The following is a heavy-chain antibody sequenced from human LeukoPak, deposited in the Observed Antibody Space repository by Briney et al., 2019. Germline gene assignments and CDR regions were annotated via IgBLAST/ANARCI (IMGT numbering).Heavy chain of an antibody. J-gene: IGHJ4*02. D-gene: IGHD4-23*01. CDR2: IYTSGST. V-gene: IGHV4-4*09. Sequence: SETLSLTCTVSGGSISSYYWSWIRQPPGKGLEWIGYIYTSGSTNYNPSLKSRVTISVDTSKNQFSLKLSSVTAADTAVYYCPRIHGGNSGDYWGQGTLVTVSS. CDR1: GGSISSYY. CDR3: PRIHGGNSGDY.